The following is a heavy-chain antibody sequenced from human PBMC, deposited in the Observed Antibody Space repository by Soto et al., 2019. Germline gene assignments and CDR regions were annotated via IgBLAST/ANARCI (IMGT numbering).Heavy chain of an antibody. D-gene: IGHD4-17*01. CDR3: ARGNGPRYGDPLDPEQYYYYYYGMDV. CDR2: IIPIFGTA. J-gene: IGHJ6*02. Sequence: GASVKVSCKASGGTFSSYAISWVRQAPGQGLEWMGGIIPIFGTANYAQKFQGRVTITADESTSTAYMELSSLRSEDTAVYYCARGNGPRYGDPLDPEQYYYYYYGMDVWGQGTTVTVSS. V-gene: IGHV1-69*13. CDR1: GGTFSSYA.